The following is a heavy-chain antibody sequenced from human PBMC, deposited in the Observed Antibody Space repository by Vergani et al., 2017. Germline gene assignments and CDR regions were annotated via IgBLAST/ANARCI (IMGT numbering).Heavy chain of an antibody. D-gene: IGHD6-19*01. CDR1: GASIRSSNYY. Sequence: QLQLQESGPGLVKPSATLSLTCSVSGASIRSSNYYWGWIRQPPGKGLEWIASIYYSGSTYYNPSLKSRVTISVDTSKNQFSLKLSSVTAADTAVYFCARDTAVADDVFDLWGQGTLVSVSA. CDR2: IYYSGST. V-gene: IGHV4-39*02. J-gene: IGHJ3*01. CDR3: ARDTAVADDVFDL.